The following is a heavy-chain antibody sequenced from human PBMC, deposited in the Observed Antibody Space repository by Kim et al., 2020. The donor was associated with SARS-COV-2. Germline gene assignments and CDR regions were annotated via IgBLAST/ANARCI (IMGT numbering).Heavy chain of an antibody. J-gene: IGHJ4*02. D-gene: IGHD6-19*01. CDR1: GYTFTSYA. CDR2: INAGNGNT. V-gene: IGHV1-3*01. CDR3: ARPAVAGRRDSEYFDY. Sequence: ASVKVSCKASGYTFTSYAMHWVRQAPGQRLEWMGWINAGNGNTKYSQKFQGRVTITRDTSASTAYMELSSLRSEDTAVYYCARPAVAGRRDSEYFDYWGQGTLVTVSS.